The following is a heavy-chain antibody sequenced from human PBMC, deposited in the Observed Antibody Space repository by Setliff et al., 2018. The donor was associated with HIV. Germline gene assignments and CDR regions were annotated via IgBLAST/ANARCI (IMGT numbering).Heavy chain of an antibody. CDR3: AREPPEVTITTHKLDI. D-gene: IGHD1-1*01. V-gene: IGHV1-2*02. Sequence: ASVKVSCKASGYTFTGYYMHWVRQAPGQGLEWMGWINPNSGGTNYAQKFQGRLTMTTDTSTNTAYMELTSLRSDDTAVYFCAREPPEVTITTHKLDIWGQGTLVTVSS. J-gene: IGHJ3*02. CDR2: INPNSGGT. CDR1: GYTFTGYY.